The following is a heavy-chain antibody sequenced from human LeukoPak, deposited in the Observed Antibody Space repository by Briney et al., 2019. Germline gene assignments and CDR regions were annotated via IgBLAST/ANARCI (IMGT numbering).Heavy chain of an antibody. CDR1: GFTFSSFA. D-gene: IGHD5-12*01. V-gene: IGHV3-23*01. J-gene: IGHJ3*02. Sequence: PGGSLRLSCAASGFTFSSFAMSWVRQAPGKGLEWVSAISGSGGSTYYADSVKGRFTISRDNSKNTLYLQMNSLRAEDTAVYYCAKDISGYDIHDAFDIWGQGTIVTVSS. CDR3: AKDISGYDIHDAFDI. CDR2: ISGSGGST.